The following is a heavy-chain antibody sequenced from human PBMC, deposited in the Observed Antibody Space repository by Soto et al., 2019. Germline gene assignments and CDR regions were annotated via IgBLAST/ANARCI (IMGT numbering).Heavy chain of an antibody. D-gene: IGHD3-10*01. Sequence: SETLSLTCTVSGGSISSSSYFWGWIRQPPGKGLEWIGIIYKSGSTYYNASLKSRITISADMSRNQFSLKLNSVTAADTAVYYCARSKTDSDGRLGDFDYWGQGNMVTVSS. CDR2: IYKSGST. V-gene: IGHV4-39*01. CDR3: ARSKTDSDGRLGDFDY. J-gene: IGHJ4*02. CDR1: GGSISSSSYF.